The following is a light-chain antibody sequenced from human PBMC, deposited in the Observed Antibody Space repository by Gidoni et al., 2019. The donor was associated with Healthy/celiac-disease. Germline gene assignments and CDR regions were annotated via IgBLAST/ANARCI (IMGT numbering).Light chain of an antibody. Sequence: EIVMTQSPATLSVSPGERATLSCRASQSVSSNLDWYQQKPGQAPRLLIYGASTRATVIPARFSGSGSGPEFPLPISILHSEDFAVYYCQQYTNWLRTFGQGTKVEIK. CDR2: GAS. J-gene: IGKJ1*01. V-gene: IGKV3-15*01. CDR1: QSVSSN. CDR3: QQYTNWLRT.